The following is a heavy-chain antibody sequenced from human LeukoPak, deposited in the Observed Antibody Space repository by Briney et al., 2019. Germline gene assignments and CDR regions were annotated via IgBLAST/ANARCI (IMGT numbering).Heavy chain of an antibody. CDR3: VRGTPTPGMDY. CDR2: IDTTTGNP. J-gene: IGHJ4*02. Sequence: GASVKVSCKASGYPFSAHFLNWVRQAPGQGLEWMGNIDTTTGNPRYAQDFTGRFVFSLDTSVSTAYLQITSLKADDTAAYYCVRGTPTPGMDYGGQGTQVPVPS. D-gene: IGHD3-10*01. CDR1: GYPFSAHF. V-gene: IGHV7-4-1*02.